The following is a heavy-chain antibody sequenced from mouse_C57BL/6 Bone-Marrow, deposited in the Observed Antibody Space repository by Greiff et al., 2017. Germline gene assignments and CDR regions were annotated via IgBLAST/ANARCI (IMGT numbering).Heavy chain of an antibody. CDR1: GYTFTSYW. Sequence: QVQLQQPGAELVRPGTSVTLSCKASGYTFTSYWMHWVKQRPGQGLEWIGVIDPSDSYTNYNQKFKGKATLTVDTSSSTAYMQLSSLTSEDSAVYYCARWRWLLRGDYAMDYWGQGTSVTVSS. CDR3: ARWRWLLRGDYAMDY. V-gene: IGHV1-59*01. D-gene: IGHD2-3*01. CDR2: IDPSDSYT. J-gene: IGHJ4*01.